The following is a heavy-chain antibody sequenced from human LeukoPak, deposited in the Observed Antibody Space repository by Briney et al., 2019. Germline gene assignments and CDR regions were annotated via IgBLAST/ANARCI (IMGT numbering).Heavy chain of an antibody. CDR1: GFTFSIYT. J-gene: IGHJ4*02. CDR3: TRGGVATSLFDY. Sequence: PGGSLRLSCAASGFTFSIYTMNWVRQAPGKGLEWVSYISVSSGTTYYADSVKGRFTISRDNAEKSLYLQMNSLRAEDTAVYYCTRGGVATSLFDYWGQGTLVTVSS. CDR2: ISVSSGTT. V-gene: IGHV3-48*01. D-gene: IGHD5-12*01.